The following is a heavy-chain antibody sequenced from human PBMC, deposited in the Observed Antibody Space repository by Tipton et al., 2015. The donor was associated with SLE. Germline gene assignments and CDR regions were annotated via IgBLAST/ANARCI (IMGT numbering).Heavy chain of an antibody. V-gene: IGHV4-34*09. Sequence: LSLTCAVYGGSFSGYFWSWIRQPPGKGLEWIGEINHSGSTNYNPSLKSRVTISLDTSKNQFSLQMNSVSAADTAVYYCARDRDTANVFIDWGQGTLVTVSS. D-gene: IGHD5-18*01. CDR2: INHSGST. J-gene: IGHJ4*02. CDR3: ARDRDTANVFID. CDR1: GGSFSGYF.